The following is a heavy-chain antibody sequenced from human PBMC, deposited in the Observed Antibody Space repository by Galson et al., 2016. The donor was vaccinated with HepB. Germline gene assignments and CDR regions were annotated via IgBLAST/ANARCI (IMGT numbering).Heavy chain of an antibody. CDR3: ARDQFIMVRGIGAQRYNWFDP. Sequence: TLSLTCTVSGGSVSSGNYYWSWIRQPAGKGLEWIGRIFTSGSTNYNPSLKSRVTISVDTSKNQVSLNLSSVTAADTAVYYCARDQFIMVRGIGAQRYNWFDPWGQGTLVTVSS. V-gene: IGHV4-61*02. D-gene: IGHD3-10*01. CDR1: GGSVSSGNYY. CDR2: IFTSGST. J-gene: IGHJ5*02.